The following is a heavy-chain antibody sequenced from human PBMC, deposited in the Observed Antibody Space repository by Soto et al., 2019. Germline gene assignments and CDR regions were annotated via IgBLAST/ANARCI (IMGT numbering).Heavy chain of an antibody. CDR3: AKDREIVGPTFDC. D-gene: IGHD1-26*01. J-gene: IGHJ4*02. Sequence: EVQVLESGGGFVQPGGSLRLACAASGFTFNDYAMSWVRQAPGRGLEWVSSVSGSGDTIYYAESVTGRITISRENSKNTVSLQMNSLRAEDTAVYYCAKDREIVGPTFDCWGQGTLVNVSS. CDR1: GFTFNDYA. V-gene: IGHV3-23*01. CDR2: VSGSGDTI.